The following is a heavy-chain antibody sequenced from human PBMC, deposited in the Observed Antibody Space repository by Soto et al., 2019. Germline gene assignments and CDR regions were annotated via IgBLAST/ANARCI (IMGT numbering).Heavy chain of an antibody. V-gene: IGHV3-23*01. D-gene: IGHD3-10*01. Sequence: PGGSLRLSCAASGFTFSSYAMSWVRQAPGKGLEWVSAISGSGGSTYYADSVKGRFTISRDNSKNTLYLQMNSLRAEDTAVYYCAKDGLGGWFGELFSAFDLWGQGTMVTVS. CDR3: AKDGLGGWFGELFSAFDL. J-gene: IGHJ3*01. CDR1: GFTFSSYA. CDR2: ISGSGGST.